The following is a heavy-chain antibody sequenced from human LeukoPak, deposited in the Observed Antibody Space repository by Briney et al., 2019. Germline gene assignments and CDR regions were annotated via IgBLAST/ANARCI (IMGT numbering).Heavy chain of an antibody. CDR1: GYTFSNYY. Sequence: ASVKVSCKASGYTFSNYYIHWVRQAPGQGLEWMGIIGGSTNYAQKFQGRVTMTRDTSTSTVYMELSSLRSEDTAVYYCARDHSSSCQLLDYWGQGTLVTVSS. D-gene: IGHD6-13*01. CDR3: ARDHSSSCQLLDY. CDR2: IGGST. V-gene: IGHV1-46*01. J-gene: IGHJ4*02.